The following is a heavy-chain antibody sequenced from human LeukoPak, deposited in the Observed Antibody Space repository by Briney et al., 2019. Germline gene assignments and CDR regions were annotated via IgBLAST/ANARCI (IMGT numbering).Heavy chain of an antibody. J-gene: IGHJ4*02. Sequence: PGGSLRLSCAASAFTFSSYAMHWVRQAPGKGLEWVAVTSYDESTKHYADSVKGRFTISRDNYKNTLYLQMNSLRADDTAVYYCARDSPGYLAYDSWGQGTLVTVSS. CDR1: AFTFSSYA. V-gene: IGHV3-30-3*01. CDR2: TSYDESTK. CDR3: ARDSPGYLAYDS. D-gene: IGHD1-1*01.